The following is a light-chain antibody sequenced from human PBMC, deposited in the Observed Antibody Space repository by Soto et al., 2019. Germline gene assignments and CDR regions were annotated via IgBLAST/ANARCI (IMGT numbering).Light chain of an antibody. J-gene: IGKJ2*01. V-gene: IGKV3-20*01. Sequence: EIVLTQSPGTLSLSPGDRATLSCRTSQSVNSNFLAWYQQKPGQAPRLLVYGSSTRAAGVPDRFSGSGSGTDFTLTISRLEPEDFAVYYCQQYGHSPLLYTFGQGTKLGVK. CDR1: QSVNSNF. CDR2: GSS. CDR3: QQYGHSPLLYT.